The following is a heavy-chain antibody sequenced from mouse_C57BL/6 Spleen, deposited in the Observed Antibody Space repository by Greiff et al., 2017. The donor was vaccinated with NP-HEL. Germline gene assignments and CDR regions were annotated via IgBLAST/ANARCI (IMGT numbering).Heavy chain of an antibody. J-gene: IGHJ2*01. CDR1: GYTFTSYW. CDR2: IDPSDSET. CDR3: ARLDSLGYFDY. V-gene: IGHV1-52*01. D-gene: IGHD2-10*02. Sequence: QVQLQQPGAELVRPGSSVKLSCKASGYTFTSYWMHWVKQRPIQGLEWIGNIDPSDSETHYNQKFKDKATLTVDKSSSTAYMQLSSLTSEDSAVYYCARLDSLGYFDYWGQGTTLTVSS.